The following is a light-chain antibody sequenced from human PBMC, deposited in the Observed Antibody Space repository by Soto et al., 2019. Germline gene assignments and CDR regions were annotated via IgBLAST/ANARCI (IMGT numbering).Light chain of an antibody. Sequence: QSALTQPASVSGSPGQSITISCTGSSSDVGDYNYVSWYQQYPGKVPKVIIYEVSYRPSGVSNRFSGSKSGNTASLTISGLQAEDEADYYCSSYTSSTTPVVFGGGTKLTVL. V-gene: IGLV2-14*01. CDR3: SSYTSSTTPVV. J-gene: IGLJ2*01. CDR1: SSDVGDYNY. CDR2: EVS.